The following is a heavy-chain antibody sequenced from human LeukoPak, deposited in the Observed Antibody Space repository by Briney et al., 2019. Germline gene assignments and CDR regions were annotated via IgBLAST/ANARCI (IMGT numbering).Heavy chain of an antibody. V-gene: IGHV1-2*06. Sequence: GASVKVSCKASGYTFSGYYIHWVRQAPGQGLEWMGRINPNSGGTNYAQKLQGRVTMTRDTSISTAYMELNSLRSDDTAVYYCARDCGGDCYQAYWGQGALVTVSS. CDR2: INPNSGGT. D-gene: IGHD2-21*02. J-gene: IGHJ4*02. CDR1: GYTFSGYY. CDR3: ARDCGGDCYQAY.